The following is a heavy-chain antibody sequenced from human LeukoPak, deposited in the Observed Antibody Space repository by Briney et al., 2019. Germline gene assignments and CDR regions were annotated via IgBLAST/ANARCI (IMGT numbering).Heavy chain of an antibody. V-gene: IGHV1-69*13. D-gene: IGHD3-22*01. CDR1: GGTFSNYA. J-gene: IGHJ4*02. CDR3: ARARHSFHDSSGYYYAFDY. CDR2: IVPIIGRA. Sequence: ASVKVSCKASGGTFSNYAFSLVRQAPGQGLEWMGAIVPIIGRANYAQRFQGRVTIIADDSTSTVYMELSGLRSEDTAVYYCARARHSFHDSSGYYYAFDYWGQGTLVTVSS.